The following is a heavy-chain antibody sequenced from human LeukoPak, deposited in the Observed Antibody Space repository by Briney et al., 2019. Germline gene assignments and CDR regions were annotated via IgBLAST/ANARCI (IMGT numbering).Heavy chain of an antibody. CDR1: GGTFSSYA. J-gene: IGHJ6*04. D-gene: IGHD3-9*01. CDR2: IIPIFGTA. V-gene: IGHV1-69*06. Sequence: SGKVCCKAAGGTFSSYAISWVRQAPGQGLGWMGGIIPIFGTANYAQKYQGRVTITADKSTSTAYMELSSLRSEDTAVYYCARITRSDYDILTGLPLYYYYGMDVWGKGTTVTVSS. CDR3: ARITRSDYDILTGLPLYYYYGMDV.